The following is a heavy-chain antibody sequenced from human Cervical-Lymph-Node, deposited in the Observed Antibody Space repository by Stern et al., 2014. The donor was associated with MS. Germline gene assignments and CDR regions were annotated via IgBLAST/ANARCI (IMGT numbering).Heavy chain of an antibody. CDR3: TRLSYSGYDPDDN. CDR2: IRSKAMSDST. V-gene: IGHV3-73*01. J-gene: IGHJ4*02. Sequence: EVQLEESGGGLVQPGGSLKLSWAASGVTFSGSTIHLVRPASGQGLAWVGRIRSKAMSDSTAYAASVRCRFTISRDDSKNTAYLQLNSLKTEDTAMYYCTRLSYSGYDPDDNWGQGTLVTVSS. D-gene: IGHD5-12*01. CDR1: GVTFSGST.